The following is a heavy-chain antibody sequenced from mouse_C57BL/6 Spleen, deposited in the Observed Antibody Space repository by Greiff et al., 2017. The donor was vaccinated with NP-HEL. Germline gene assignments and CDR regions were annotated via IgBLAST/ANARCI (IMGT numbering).Heavy chain of an antibody. CDR1: GFSLTSYG. D-gene: IGHD2-12*01. V-gene: IGHV2-6*01. Sequence: VKLMESGPGLVAPSQSLSITCTVSGFSLTSYGVDWVRQSPGKGLEWLGVIWGVGRTNYNSALKSRLSISKDNSKSQVFLKMNSLQTDDTAMYYCASLRRSFAYWGQGTLVTVSA. CDR3: ASLRRSFAY. J-gene: IGHJ3*01. CDR2: IWGVGRT.